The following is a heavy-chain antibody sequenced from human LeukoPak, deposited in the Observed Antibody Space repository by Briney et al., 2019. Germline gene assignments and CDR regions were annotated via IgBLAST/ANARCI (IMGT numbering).Heavy chain of an antibody. D-gene: IGHD4-17*01. V-gene: IGHV4-30-4*01. CDR3: ARGYGDYYYYGMDV. Sequence: PSETLSLTCTVSGGSISSGDYYWSWIRQPPGKGLEWIGYIYYSGSTYYHPSLKSRVTISVATSKNQFSLTLSSVTAADTAVYYCARGYGDYYYYGMDVWGKGTTVTVSS. CDR2: IYYSGST. CDR1: GGSISSGDYY. J-gene: IGHJ6*04.